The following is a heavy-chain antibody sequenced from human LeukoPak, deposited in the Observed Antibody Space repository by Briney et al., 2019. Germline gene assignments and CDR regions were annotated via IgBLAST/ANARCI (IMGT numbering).Heavy chain of an antibody. Sequence: ASVKVSCKAFGYTFTNYAVNWVRQAPGQRLQWMGWINAGNANTKYSQEFQGRVTMTRNTSISTAYMELSSLRSEDTAVYYCARGSPTGIAVVYWGQGTLVTVSS. J-gene: IGHJ4*02. CDR1: GYTFTNYA. V-gene: IGHV1-3*03. CDR3: ARGSPTGIAVVY. CDR2: INAGNANT. D-gene: IGHD6-19*01.